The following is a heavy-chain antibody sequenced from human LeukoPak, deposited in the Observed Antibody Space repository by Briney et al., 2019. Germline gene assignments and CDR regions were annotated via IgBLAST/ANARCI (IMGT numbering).Heavy chain of an antibody. D-gene: IGHD5-12*01. J-gene: IGHJ3*02. CDR3: ASKVATPAFDI. CDR1: GFTFSSYG. V-gene: IGHV3-33*01. Sequence: GRSLRLSCAASGFTFSSYGMHWVRQAPGKGLEWVAVIWYDGSNKYYADSVKGRFTISRDNSKNTLYLQMNSLRAEDTAVYYCASKVATPAFDIWGQGTMVTVSS. CDR2: IWYDGSNK.